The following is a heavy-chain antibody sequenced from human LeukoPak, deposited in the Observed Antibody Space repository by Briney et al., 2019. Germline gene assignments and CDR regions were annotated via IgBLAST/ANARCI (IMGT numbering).Heavy chain of an antibody. Sequence: PPETLSLTCTVSGGSISSYYWSWIRQPPGKGLEWIGYIYTSGSTNYNPSLKSRVTISVDTSKNQFSLKLSSVTAADTAVYYCARRLDYGGKDYYFDYWGQGTLVTVSS. V-gene: IGHV4-4*09. CDR1: GGSISSYY. J-gene: IGHJ4*02. CDR3: ARRLDYGGKDYYFDY. CDR2: IYTSGST. D-gene: IGHD4-23*01.